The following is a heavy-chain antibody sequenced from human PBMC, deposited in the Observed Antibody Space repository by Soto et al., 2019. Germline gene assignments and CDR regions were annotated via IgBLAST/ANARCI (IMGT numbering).Heavy chain of an antibody. CDR2: ISDSSSTI. CDR1: GFTFNSHT. V-gene: IGHV3-48*04. Sequence: EVQLVESGGGLVQPGGSLRLSCVASGFTFNSHTMNWVRQAPGKGLEWLSYISDSSSTIYYAVSVKGRFTISRDNAKNSLYLQMNSLSADDTAVYYCAREVGATGYWGQGTLVTVSS. J-gene: IGHJ4*02. CDR3: AREVGATGY. D-gene: IGHD1-26*01.